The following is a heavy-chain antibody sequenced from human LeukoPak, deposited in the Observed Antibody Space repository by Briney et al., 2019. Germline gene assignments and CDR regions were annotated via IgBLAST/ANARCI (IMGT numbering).Heavy chain of an antibody. CDR1: GFTFSTYA. J-gene: IGHJ4*02. D-gene: IGHD6-13*01. CDR3: AKREAAIGVIDY. V-gene: IGHV3-23*01. CDR2: IGGSGANT. Sequence: GGSLRLSCAASGFTFSTYAMGWVRQAPGKGLEWVSVIGGSGANTYYADAVKGRFTMSRDNSKNTLYLQMNSLRVEDTAVYYCAKREAAIGVIDYWGQGTPVTVSS.